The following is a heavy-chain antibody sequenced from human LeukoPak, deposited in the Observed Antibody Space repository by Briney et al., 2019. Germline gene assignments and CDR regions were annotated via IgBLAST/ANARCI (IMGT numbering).Heavy chain of an antibody. CDR1: GYTFTSYG. D-gene: IGHD2-2*01. J-gene: IGHJ4*02. CDR2: ISAYNGNT. Sequence: ASVKVSCTASGYTFTSYGISWARQAPGQGLEWMGWISAYNGNTNYAQKLQGRVTMTTDTSTSTAYMELRSLRSDDTAVYYCARDPPLRCTSCRVFDYWGQGTLVTVSS. CDR3: ARDPPLRCTSCRVFDY. V-gene: IGHV1-18*01.